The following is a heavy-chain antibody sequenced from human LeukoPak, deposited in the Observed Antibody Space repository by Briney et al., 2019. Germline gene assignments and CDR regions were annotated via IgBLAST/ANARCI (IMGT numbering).Heavy chain of an antibody. D-gene: IGHD1-1*01. V-gene: IGHV3-30*07. Sequence: AGGSLRLSCAASGFTFNNYPMHWVRRSPGKGLEWVALISHDGRKDYFAESVKGRFTISRDNSKNTLYLQMNSLRAEDTAVYYCARDSAGTFDYWGQGTLVTVSS. CDR2: ISHDGRKD. CDR3: ARDSAGTFDY. J-gene: IGHJ4*02. CDR1: GFTFNNYP.